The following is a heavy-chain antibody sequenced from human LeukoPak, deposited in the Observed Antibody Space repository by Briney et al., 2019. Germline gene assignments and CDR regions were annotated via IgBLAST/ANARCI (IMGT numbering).Heavy chain of an antibody. CDR3: AGKPRYCTNGVCTDY. V-gene: IGHV4-61*02. Sequence: SEALSLTCTVSGGSISSGSYYWSWIRQPAGKGLEWIGRIYTSGSTDYNPSLKSRVTISVDTSKNQFSLRLSSVTAADTAVYYCAGKPRYCTNGVCTDYWGQGTLVTVSS. D-gene: IGHD2-8*01. J-gene: IGHJ4*02. CDR2: IYTSGST. CDR1: GGSISSGSYY.